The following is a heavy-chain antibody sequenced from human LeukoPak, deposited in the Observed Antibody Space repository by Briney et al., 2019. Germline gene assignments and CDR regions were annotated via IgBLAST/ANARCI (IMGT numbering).Heavy chain of an antibody. CDR1: GYSFISYW. J-gene: IGHJ4*02. CDR2: IYPGDSDT. D-gene: IGHD4-23*01. Sequence: GESLKISCKGSGYSFISYWIGWVRQMPGKGLEWIGIIYPGDSDTRYRPSFQGQVTISADKSISTSHLQWSSLKASDTAVYYCARLRSTVVRELDYWGQGTLVTVSS. V-gene: IGHV5-51*01. CDR3: ARLRSTVVRELDY.